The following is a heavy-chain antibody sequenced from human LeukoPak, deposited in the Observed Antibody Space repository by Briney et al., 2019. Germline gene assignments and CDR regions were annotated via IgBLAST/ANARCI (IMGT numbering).Heavy chain of an antibody. Sequence: ASVKVSCKASGYTFTSYDINWVRQATGQGLEWMGWMNPNSGNTGYAQKFQGRVTMTRNTSISTAYMELSSLRSEDTAVYYCARGHLRYFDYNLNWFDPWGQGTLVTVSS. CDR3: ARGHLRYFDYNLNWFDP. CDR2: MNPNSGNT. J-gene: IGHJ5*02. CDR1: GYTFTSYD. D-gene: IGHD3-9*01. V-gene: IGHV1-8*01.